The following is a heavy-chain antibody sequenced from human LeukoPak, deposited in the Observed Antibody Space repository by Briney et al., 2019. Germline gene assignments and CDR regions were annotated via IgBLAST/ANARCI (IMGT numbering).Heavy chain of an antibody. V-gene: IGHV4-34*01. CDR3: ARRKGLRWFDP. CDR2: INHSGST. J-gene: IGHJ5*02. CDR1: GGSFSGYY. Sequence: SETLSLTCAVYGGSFSGYYWSWIRQPPGKGLEWIGEINHSGSTNYNPSLKSRVTISVDTSKYQFSLKLSSVTAADTAVYYCARRKGLRWFDPWGQGTLVTVSS.